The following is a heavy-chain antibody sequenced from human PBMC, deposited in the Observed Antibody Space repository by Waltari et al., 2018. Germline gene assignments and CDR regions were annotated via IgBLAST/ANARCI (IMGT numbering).Heavy chain of an antibody. CDR1: GGSIRSGGYY. Sequence: QVQLQESGPGLVKPSQTLSLTCTVSGGSIRSGGYYWSWIRQHPGKGLEWIGYIYYSGSTYYNPSLKSRVTISVDTSKNQFSLKLSSVTAADTAVYYCARGSLEWLSYAFDIWGQGTMVTVSS. V-gene: IGHV4-31*03. J-gene: IGHJ3*02. D-gene: IGHD3-3*01. CDR2: IYYSGST. CDR3: ARGSLEWLSYAFDI.